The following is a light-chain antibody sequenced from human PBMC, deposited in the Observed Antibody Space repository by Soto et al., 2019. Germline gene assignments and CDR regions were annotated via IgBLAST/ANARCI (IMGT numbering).Light chain of an antibody. Sequence: QSALTQPASVSGSPGQSVTISCTGTSSDFGSYKFVSWYQQHPGKAPKLIIYYVFRRPSGVPDRFSGSKSGDTASLTISGLRAEDEADYYCYSYAGTYPLLFGGGTKLTVL. J-gene: IGLJ2*01. V-gene: IGLV2-11*01. CDR3: YSYAGTYPLL. CDR2: YVF. CDR1: SSDFGSYKF.